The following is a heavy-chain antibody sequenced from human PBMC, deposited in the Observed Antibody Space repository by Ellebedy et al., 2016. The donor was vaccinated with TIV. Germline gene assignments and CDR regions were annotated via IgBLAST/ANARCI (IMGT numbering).Heavy chain of an antibody. Sequence: AASVKVSCKAPGYTFTAFYLHWVRQAPGQGLEWMGRINPDNGVTDYAQRFQGRVTMTRDTSITTAYMELSRLRSDDTALYYCAKDPYHYGSGTHAYFDYWGQGTLVTVSS. D-gene: IGHD3-10*01. J-gene: IGHJ4*02. CDR2: INPDNGVT. CDR1: GYTFTAFY. CDR3: AKDPYHYGSGTHAYFDY. V-gene: IGHV1-2*06.